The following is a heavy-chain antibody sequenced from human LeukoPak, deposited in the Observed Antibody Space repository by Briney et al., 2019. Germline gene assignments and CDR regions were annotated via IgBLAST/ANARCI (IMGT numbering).Heavy chain of an antibody. V-gene: IGHV4-39*07. CDR1: GGSISGSSYY. Sequence: SETLSLTCIVSGGSISGSSYYWGWIRQPPGKGLEWIGSIYYSGSTYYNPSLKSRVTISVDTSKNHFSLKLSSVTAADTAVYYCARSGSGYLRYYFDYWGQGTLVTVSS. D-gene: IGHD5-12*01. CDR2: IYYSGST. CDR3: ARSGSGYLRYYFDY. J-gene: IGHJ4*02.